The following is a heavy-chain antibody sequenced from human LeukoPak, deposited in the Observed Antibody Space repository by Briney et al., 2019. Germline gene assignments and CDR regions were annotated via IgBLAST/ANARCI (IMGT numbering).Heavy chain of an antibody. Sequence: SETLSLSCSVSGGSISSDDYYWDWIRQPPGESPQWIGSIFYSGVTYYNPSLQSRVTISVDTSKNQFSLNLTSVTAAATAVYYCARQVPGYFDLWGRGTLVSVSS. CDR2: IFYSGVT. V-gene: IGHV4-39*07. J-gene: IGHJ2*01. CDR1: GGSISSDDYY. CDR3: ARQVPGYFDL.